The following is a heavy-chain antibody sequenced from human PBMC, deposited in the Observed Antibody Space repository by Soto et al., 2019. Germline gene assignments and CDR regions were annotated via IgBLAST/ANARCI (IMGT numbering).Heavy chain of an antibody. D-gene: IGHD4-4*01. CDR1: GCSISSGYY. J-gene: IGHJ6*02. V-gene: IGHV4-38-2*01. CDR2: IYHSGST. Sequence: PSETLSLTCAVSGCSISSGYYWGWIRQPPGKGLEWIGSIYHSGSTYYNPSLKSRVTISVDTSKNQFSLKLSSVTAADTAVYYCVLSTTDQRRHGMDVWGQETTVTVSS. CDR3: VLSTTDQRRHGMDV.